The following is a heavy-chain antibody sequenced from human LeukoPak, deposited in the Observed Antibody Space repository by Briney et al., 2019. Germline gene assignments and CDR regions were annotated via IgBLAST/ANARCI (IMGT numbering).Heavy chain of an antibody. CDR2: IKQDGSEK. Sequence: PGGSLRLSCAASGFTFSSYWMSWVRQAPGKGLEWVANIKQDGSEKYYVDSVKGRFTISRDNAKNSLYLQMNSLRAEDTAVYYCARGDFDWLLFLDYWGQGTLVTVSS. J-gene: IGHJ4*02. CDR3: ARGDFDWLLFLDY. CDR1: GFTFSSYW. V-gene: IGHV3-7*01. D-gene: IGHD3-9*01.